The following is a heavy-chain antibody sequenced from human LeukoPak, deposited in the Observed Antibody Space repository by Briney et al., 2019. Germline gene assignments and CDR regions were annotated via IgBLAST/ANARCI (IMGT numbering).Heavy chain of an antibody. CDR1: GFTFSSYG. Sequence: GGSLRLSCAASGFTFSSYGMHWVRQAPGKGLEWVAFIRYDGSNKYYADSVKGRFTISRDNSKNTLYLQMNSLRAEDTAVYYCAKGYCSGGSCYQLDYWGQGTLVTVSS. CDR3: AKGYCSGGSCYQLDY. D-gene: IGHD2-15*01. J-gene: IGHJ4*02. V-gene: IGHV3-30*02. CDR2: IRYDGSNK.